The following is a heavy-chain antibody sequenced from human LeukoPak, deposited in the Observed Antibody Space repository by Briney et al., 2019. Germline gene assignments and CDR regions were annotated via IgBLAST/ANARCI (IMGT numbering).Heavy chain of an antibody. J-gene: IGHJ4*02. D-gene: IGHD4/OR15-4a*01. CDR2: IYSSGST. CDR1: GGSISNYY. V-gene: IGHV4-4*07. Sequence: SETLSLTCTVSGGSISNYYRSWIRQPAGKGLEWIGRIYSSGSTNYNPSLKSRVTMSVDTSKNQFSVNLTSVTAADTAVYYCVRCRGTTVLTRFDNWGQGTLVTVSS. CDR3: VRCRGTTVLTRFDN.